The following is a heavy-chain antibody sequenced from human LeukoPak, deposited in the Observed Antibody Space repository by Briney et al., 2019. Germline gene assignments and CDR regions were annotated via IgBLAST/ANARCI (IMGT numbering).Heavy chain of an antibody. CDR3: AKDNLTGGVFDY. V-gene: IGHV3-7*03. CDR2: INQDGSEK. Sequence: PGGSLRLSCAASGFTFSSYWMSWVRQAPGKGLEWVANINQDGSEKYYVDSMKGRFTISRDNAKNSLYLQMNSLRAEDTALYYCAKDNLTGGVFDYWGQGTLVTVSS. D-gene: IGHD1-26*01. J-gene: IGHJ4*02. CDR1: GFTFSSYW.